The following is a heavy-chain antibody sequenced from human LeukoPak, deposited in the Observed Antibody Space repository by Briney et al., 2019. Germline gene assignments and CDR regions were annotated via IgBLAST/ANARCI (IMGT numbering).Heavy chain of an antibody. CDR1: GGSISSYY. CDR2: VYYSGST. Sequence: SETLSLTCTVSGGSISSYYWSWIRQPPGKGLEWIGYVYYSGSTNYNPSLKSRVTISVDTSKNQFSLKLSSVTAADTAVYYCARGVAAAGHYNWFDPWGQGTLVPVSS. D-gene: IGHD6-13*01. J-gene: IGHJ5*02. V-gene: IGHV4-59*01. CDR3: ARGVAAAGHYNWFDP.